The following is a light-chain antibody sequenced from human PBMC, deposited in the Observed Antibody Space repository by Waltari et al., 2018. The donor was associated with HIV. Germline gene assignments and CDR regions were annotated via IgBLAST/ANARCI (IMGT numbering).Light chain of an antibody. CDR2: DVN. J-gene: IGLJ3*02. V-gene: IGLV2-11*01. CDR1: FRDVGGYNF. CDR3: CSYAGSFTLL. Sequence: QSALTQPRSVSGSPGQSVTISCSGTFRDVGGYNFVSGYQQHSGKAPKLVIFDVNKRPSGVPDRFSGSKSGNTASLTVSGLQAEDEADYFCCSYAGSFTLLFGGGTNLAVL.